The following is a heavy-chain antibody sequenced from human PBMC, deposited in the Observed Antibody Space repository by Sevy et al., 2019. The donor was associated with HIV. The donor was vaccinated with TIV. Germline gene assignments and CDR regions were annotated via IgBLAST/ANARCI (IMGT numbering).Heavy chain of an antibody. CDR1: GFTFTDYF. CDR3: ARELWPGDY. Sequence: GEPLKISCAASGFTFTDYFMGWVRQAPGKGLEWVANIDQDGSQKNYVDSVKGRFTISRDNAKNSVYLQMNRLRVDDTAVYYCARELWPGDYWGQGTLVTVSS. D-gene: IGHD2-21*01. V-gene: IGHV3-7*01. CDR2: IDQDGSQK. J-gene: IGHJ4*02.